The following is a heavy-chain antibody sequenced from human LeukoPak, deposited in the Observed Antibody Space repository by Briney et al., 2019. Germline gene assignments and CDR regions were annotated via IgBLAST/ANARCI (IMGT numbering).Heavy chain of an antibody. Sequence: GGSLRLSCAASGFTFSSYAMSWVRQAPGKGLEWVSAISGSGGSTYYADSVKGRFTISRDNSKNTLYLQMNSLRAEDTAVYYCARDLSHYDILTGYAFDIWGQGTMVTVSS. J-gene: IGHJ3*02. CDR2: ISGSGGST. V-gene: IGHV3-23*01. CDR1: GFTFSSYA. CDR3: ARDLSHYDILTGYAFDI. D-gene: IGHD3-9*01.